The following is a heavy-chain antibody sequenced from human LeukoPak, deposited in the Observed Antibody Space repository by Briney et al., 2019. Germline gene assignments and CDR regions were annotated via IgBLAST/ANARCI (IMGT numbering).Heavy chain of an antibody. CDR2: INPNSGGT. V-gene: IGHV1-2*06. D-gene: IGHD1-26*01. J-gene: IGHJ5*02. CDR3: ARGTSEWEIKYCWLDP. Sequence: GASVKVSCKASGYTFTGYYINWVRQAPGQGLEWMGRINPNSGGTNYAQKFQGRVTMTRDTSISTAYMELSRLRSDDTAVYYCARGTSEWEIKYCWLDPWGQGTLVTVSS. CDR1: GYTFTGYY.